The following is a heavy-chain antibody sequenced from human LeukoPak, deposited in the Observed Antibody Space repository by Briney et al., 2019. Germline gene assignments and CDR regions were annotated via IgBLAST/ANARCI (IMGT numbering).Heavy chain of an antibody. CDR3: ARDPGLMVRGSRRGYDGNYYYMDV. CDR1: GGSISSYY. J-gene: IGHJ6*03. D-gene: IGHD3-10*01. CDR2: IYTSGST. Sequence: SETLSLTCTVSGGSISSYYWSWIRQPAGKGLEWIGRIYTSGSTNYNPSLKGRVTMSVDTSKNQFSLKLGSVTAADTAVYYCARDPGLMVRGSRRGYDGNYYYMDVWGKGTTVTISS. V-gene: IGHV4-4*07.